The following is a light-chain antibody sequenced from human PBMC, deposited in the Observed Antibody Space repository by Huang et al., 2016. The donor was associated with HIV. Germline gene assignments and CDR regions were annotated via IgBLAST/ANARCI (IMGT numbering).Light chain of an antibody. V-gene: IGKV1-12*01. J-gene: IGKJ5*01. CDR2: STS. CDR3: QQANMYPRS. Sequence: IQLTQSPSSVSASEGDTVRITSRASQDISSWLAWYQQKPREAPTLLIHSTSILQSGVPSRFNGSGSGTDFFLTINSLRPDDFATYYCQQANMYPRSFGQGTRLDIK. CDR1: QDISSW.